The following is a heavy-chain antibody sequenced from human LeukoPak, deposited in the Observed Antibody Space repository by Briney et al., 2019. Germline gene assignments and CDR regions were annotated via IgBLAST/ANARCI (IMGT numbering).Heavy chain of an antibody. V-gene: IGHV3-7*01. D-gene: IGHD6-19*01. CDR3: ARGSGWFEVDY. CDR2: IKQDGSEK. J-gene: IGHJ4*02. Sequence: GGSLRLSCATSGFSFSSYAMSWVRQAPGKGLEWVASIKQDGSEKYYVDSVKGRFTISRDNAKNSLYLQMNSLSAEDAAVYYCARGSGWFEVDYWGQGTLVTVSS. CDR1: GFSFSSYA.